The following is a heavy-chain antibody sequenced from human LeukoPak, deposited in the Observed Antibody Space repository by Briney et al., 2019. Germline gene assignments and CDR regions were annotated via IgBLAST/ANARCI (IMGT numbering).Heavy chain of an antibody. D-gene: IGHD2-2*01. CDR2: VSAYNGNT. CDR3: AALDCGSTDCYSSHNWFDP. J-gene: IGHJ5*02. V-gene: IGHV1-18*01. Sequence: ASVKVSCKASGYTFTTYTITWVRQAPGQGLEWMGWVSAYNGNTNDAHSLQGRVTMTTDTSTRTAYMELRSLRSDDAAVYYCAALDCGSTDCYSSHNWFDPWGQGTLVTVSS. CDR1: GYTFTTYT.